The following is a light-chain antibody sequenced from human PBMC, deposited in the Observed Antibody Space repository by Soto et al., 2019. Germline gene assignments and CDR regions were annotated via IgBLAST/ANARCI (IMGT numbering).Light chain of an antibody. Sequence: QSVLTQPASVSGSPGQSITISCTGTSSDVGGYNYVSWYQQHPDKAPKLLIYDVTYRPSGVSSRFSGSKSGNTASLTISGLQAEDEADYYCSSYSSSSTLYVFGTGTKLTVL. CDR1: SSDVGGYNY. V-gene: IGLV2-14*01. CDR3: SSYSSSSTLYV. CDR2: DVT. J-gene: IGLJ1*01.